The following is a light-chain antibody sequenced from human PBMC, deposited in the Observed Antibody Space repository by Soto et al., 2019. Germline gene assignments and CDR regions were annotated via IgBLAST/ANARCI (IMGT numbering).Light chain of an antibody. V-gene: IGKV3-15*01. CDR1: QSVSNN. CDR3: QQYNNWPPWT. J-gene: IGKJ1*01. Sequence: ILMTQSPATLSVSPGERATLSCRASQSVSNNLAWYQQKPGQAPRLLIYDASTRATGIPARFSGSGSGTEFTLNISGLQSEDFAVYYCQQYNNWPPWTFGRGTKVEIK. CDR2: DAS.